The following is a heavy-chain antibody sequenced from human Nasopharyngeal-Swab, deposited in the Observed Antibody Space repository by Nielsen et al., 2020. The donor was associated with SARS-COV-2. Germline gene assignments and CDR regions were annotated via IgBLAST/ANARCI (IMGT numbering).Heavy chain of an antibody. CDR2: ISYDGSNK. CDR3: ARELAAAGTGGYYYYYGMDV. J-gene: IGHJ6*02. Sequence: GESLKISCAASGFTFSSYAMHWVRQAPGKGLEWVAVISYDGSNKYYADSVKGRFTISRDNAKNTLYLQMNSLRAEDTAVYYCARELAAAGTGGYYYYYGMDVWGQGTTVTVSS. D-gene: IGHD6-13*01. CDR1: GFTFSSYA. V-gene: IGHV3-30-3*01.